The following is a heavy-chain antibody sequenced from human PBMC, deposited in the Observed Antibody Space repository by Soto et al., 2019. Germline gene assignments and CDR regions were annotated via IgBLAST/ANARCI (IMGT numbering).Heavy chain of an antibody. J-gene: IGHJ4*02. CDR1: GFTFSTYG. V-gene: IGHV3-33*01. D-gene: IGHD2-21*01. CDR3: ARDQHNYFDY. Sequence: QVQLVESGGGVVQPGRSLRLSCVASGFTFSTYGIHWVRQAPGKGLEWVAVIWYDGRNKYYADSVKGRFTISRDNSKNTVYLQMNSLRAEDTAVYSCARDQHNYFDYWGQGTLVTVSS. CDR2: IWYDGRNK.